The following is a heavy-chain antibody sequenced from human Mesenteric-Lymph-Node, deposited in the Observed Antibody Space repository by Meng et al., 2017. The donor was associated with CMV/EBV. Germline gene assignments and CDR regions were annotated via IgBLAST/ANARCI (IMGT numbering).Heavy chain of an antibody. D-gene: IGHD6-6*01. CDR1: GGTFSGYA. Sequence: SVKVSCKASGGTFSGYAISWVRQAPGQGLEWMGGIIPILGIANYAQKFQGRVTITAEKSTSTAYMELSSLRSEDTAVYYCAGVLIAARPYGMDVWGQGTTVTVSS. J-gene: IGHJ6*02. V-gene: IGHV1-69*10. CDR3: AGVLIAARPYGMDV. CDR2: IIPILGIA.